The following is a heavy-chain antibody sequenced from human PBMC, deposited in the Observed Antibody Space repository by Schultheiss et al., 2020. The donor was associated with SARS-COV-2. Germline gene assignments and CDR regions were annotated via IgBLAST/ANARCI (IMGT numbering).Heavy chain of an antibody. CDR2: FDPEDGET. J-gene: IGHJ6*02. V-gene: IGHV1-24*01. CDR1: GGTFSSYA. CDR3: ARVGRIDNRGMDV. Sequence: ASVKVSCKASGGTFSSYAISWVRQAPGQGLEWMGGFDPEDGETIYAQKFQGRVTMTEDTSTDTAYMELSSLRSEDTAVYYCARVGRIDNRGMDVWGQGTTVTVSS. D-gene: IGHD1-26*01.